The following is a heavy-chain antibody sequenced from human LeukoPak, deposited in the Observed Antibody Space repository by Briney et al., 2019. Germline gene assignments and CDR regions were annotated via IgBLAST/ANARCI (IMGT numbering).Heavy chain of an antibody. CDR3: ARDGIFGDFDY. J-gene: IGHJ4*02. Sequence: SETLSLTCTVSGGSISSYYWSWIRQSPGKGLEWIGYISYSGSTNYNPSLKSRVTISVDTSKNQFSLKLSSVTAADTAVYYCARDGIFGDFDYWGQGTLVTVSS. D-gene: IGHD3-3*01. CDR2: ISYSGST. V-gene: IGHV4-59*13. CDR1: GGSISSYY.